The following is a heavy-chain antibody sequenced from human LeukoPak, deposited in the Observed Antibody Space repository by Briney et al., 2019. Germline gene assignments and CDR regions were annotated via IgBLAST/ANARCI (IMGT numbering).Heavy chain of an antibody. CDR1: GFTFSTHA. J-gene: IGHJ4*02. CDR3: AKPRRMMVASLHFDC. CDR2: IVNSGGST. Sequence: GGSLRLSCAASGFTFSTHAMSWVRQAPGKGLEWVSAIVNSGGSTYYADSVKGRFTISRDNSKNTLYLQMNSLSAEDTAVYYCAKPRRMMVASLHFDCWGRGTLVTVSS. V-gene: IGHV3-23*01. D-gene: IGHD2-15*01.